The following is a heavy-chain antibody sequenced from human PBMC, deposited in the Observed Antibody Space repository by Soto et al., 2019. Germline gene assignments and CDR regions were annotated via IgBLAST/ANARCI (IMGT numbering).Heavy chain of an antibody. V-gene: IGHV3-73*01. CDR3: ASGKDYAEGGY. D-gene: IGHD4-17*01. CDR2: IRSKANSYAT. CDR1: GFTFSGSA. Sequence: GGSLRLSCAASGFTFSGSAMHWVRQASGKGLEWVGRIRSKANSYATAYAASVKGRFTISRDDSKNTAYLQMNSLKTEDTAVYYCASGKDYAEGGYWGQGTLVTVSS. J-gene: IGHJ4*02.